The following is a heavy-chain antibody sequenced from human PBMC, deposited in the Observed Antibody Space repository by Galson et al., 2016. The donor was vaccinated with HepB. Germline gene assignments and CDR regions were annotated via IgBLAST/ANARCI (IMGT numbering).Heavy chain of an antibody. CDR2: IQQGGGEK. Sequence: SLRLSCAAPGSIFSNYWMCWVRQAPGKGLEWVANIQQGGGEKYYLDSVKGRFTISRDNTKNSLYLQMDSLRAEDAAVYYCASYSYGYGFGNWGQGTLVTVSS. J-gene: IGHJ4*02. CDR3: ASYSYGYGFGN. D-gene: IGHD5-18*01. V-gene: IGHV3-7*01. CDR1: GSIFSNYW.